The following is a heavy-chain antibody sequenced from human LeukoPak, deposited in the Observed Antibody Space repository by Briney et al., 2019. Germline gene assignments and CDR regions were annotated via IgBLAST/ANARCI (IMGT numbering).Heavy chain of an antibody. J-gene: IGHJ4*02. V-gene: IGHV1-46*01. CDR3: ARGDQTSYYYDSSGYYPFDY. Sequence: ASVKVSCKASGYTFTSYYMHWVRQAPGQGLEWIGIINPSGGSTNYAQKFQGRVTMTRDTSTSTVYMELSSLRSEDTAVYYCARGDQTSYYYDSSGYYPFDYWGQGTLVTVSS. CDR1: GYTFTSYY. CDR2: INPSGGST. D-gene: IGHD3-22*01.